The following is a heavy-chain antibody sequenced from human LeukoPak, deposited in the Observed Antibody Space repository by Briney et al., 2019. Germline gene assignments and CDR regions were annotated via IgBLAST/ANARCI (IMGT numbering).Heavy chain of an antibody. D-gene: IGHD5-18*01. CDR1: GFTFSSYW. J-gene: IGHJ4*02. Sequence: GGSLRLSCAASGFTFSSYWMHWVRQAPGKGLVWVSRINNDGSTTNYADSVKGRFTISRDNAKNSLYLQMNSLRAEDTAVYYCAGDLHSYGYWGQGTLVTVSS. V-gene: IGHV3-74*01. CDR3: AGDLHSYGY. CDR2: INNDGSTT.